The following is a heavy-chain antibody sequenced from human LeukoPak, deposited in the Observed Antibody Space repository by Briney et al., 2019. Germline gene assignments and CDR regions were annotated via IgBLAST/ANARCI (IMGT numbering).Heavy chain of an antibody. CDR2: IKQDGSEK. V-gene: IGHV3-7*01. D-gene: IGHD3-3*01. CDR1: GFTFSSYW. J-gene: IGHJ5*02. Sequence: PGGSLRLSCAASGFTFSSYWMSWVRQAPGKGLEWVANIKQDGSEKYYVDSVKGRFTISRDNAKNSLYLQMNSLRAEDTAVYYCAREVQQLRFLEWLLDWFDPWGQGTLVTVSS. CDR3: AREVQQLRFLEWLLDWFDP.